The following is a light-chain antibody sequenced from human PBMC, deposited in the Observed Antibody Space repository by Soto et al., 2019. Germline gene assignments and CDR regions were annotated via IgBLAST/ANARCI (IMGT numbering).Light chain of an antibody. Sequence: QSVLTQSPSASASLGASVKLTCTLSTGHSSYAIAWHQQQPEKGPRYLMKLNNDGSHSKGDGIPDRFSGSSSGAERYLTISSLKSEDEADYYCQTWGTDVVFGGGTKPTVL. CDR2: LNNDGSH. CDR1: TGHSSYA. V-gene: IGLV4-69*01. J-gene: IGLJ2*01. CDR3: QTWGTDVV.